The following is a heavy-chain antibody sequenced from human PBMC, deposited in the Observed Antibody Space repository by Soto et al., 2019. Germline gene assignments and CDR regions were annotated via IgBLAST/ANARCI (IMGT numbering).Heavy chain of an antibody. D-gene: IGHD3-22*01. J-gene: IGHJ5*02. V-gene: IGHV4-59*12. Sequence: SETLSLTCTVSGGSISSYYWSWIRQPPGKGLEWIGYIYYSGSTNYNPSLKSRVIVSIDTSKNQFSLKVTSVTAADTAVYYCARGGYYDSGRRFDPWGQGTLVTVSS. CDR2: IYYSGST. CDR3: ARGGYYDSGRRFDP. CDR1: GGSISSYY.